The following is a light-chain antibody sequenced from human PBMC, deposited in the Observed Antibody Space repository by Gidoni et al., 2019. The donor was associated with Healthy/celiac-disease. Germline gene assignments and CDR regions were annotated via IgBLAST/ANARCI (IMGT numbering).Light chain of an antibody. CDR1: QSVISN. CDR3: LQYKNWPPWT. Sequence: DIVITLSPATLSVSPGERATRSCRASQSVISNLSWYQQKPSPAPRLLIYGASTRATGIPARFSGSGSGTKFTLTISSLQSEDFAVYYWLQYKNWPPWTFGQGTKVEIK. V-gene: IGKV3-15*01. J-gene: IGKJ1*01. CDR2: GAS.